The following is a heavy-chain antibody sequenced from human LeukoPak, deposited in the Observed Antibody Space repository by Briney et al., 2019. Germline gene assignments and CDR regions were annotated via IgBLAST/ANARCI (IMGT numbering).Heavy chain of an antibody. V-gene: IGHV1-69*05. CDR1: GGTFSSYA. J-gene: IGHJ4*02. CDR2: IIPIFGTA. D-gene: IGHD2-2*02. Sequence: ASVKVSCKASGGTFSSYAISRVRQAPGQGLEWMGGIIPIFGTANYAQKFQGRVTITTDESTSTAYMELSSLRSEDTAVYYCARSSGIVVVPAAILNWGQGTLVTVSS. CDR3: ARSSGIVVVPAAILN.